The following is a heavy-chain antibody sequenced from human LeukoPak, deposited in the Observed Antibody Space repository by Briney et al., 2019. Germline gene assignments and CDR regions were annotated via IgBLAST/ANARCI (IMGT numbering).Heavy chain of an antibody. CDR2: ISTSGTTI. J-gene: IGHJ3*02. Sequence: GGSLRLSCEASGFTFNDFYMSWIRQTPGKGLEWLSYISTSGTTIFYADSVKGRFTISRDNAQNSLYLQMNSLRAEDTALYYCARDSLGAFDIWGQGTMVTVSS. V-gene: IGHV3-11*01. CDR1: GFTFNDFY. CDR3: ARDSLGAFDI.